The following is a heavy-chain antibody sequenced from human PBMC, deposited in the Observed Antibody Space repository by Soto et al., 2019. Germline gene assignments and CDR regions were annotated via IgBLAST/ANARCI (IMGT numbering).Heavy chain of an antibody. D-gene: IGHD6-6*01. CDR2: ISAYNGNT. CDR3: ARDSECSSSPGYMDV. Sequence: GASVKVSCKASGYTFTSYGISWVRQAPGQGLEWMGWISAYNGNTNYAQKLQGRVTMTTDTSTSTAYMELRSLRSDDTAVYYCARDSECSSSPGYMDVWGKGTTVTVSS. J-gene: IGHJ6*03. V-gene: IGHV1-18*01. CDR1: GYTFTSYG.